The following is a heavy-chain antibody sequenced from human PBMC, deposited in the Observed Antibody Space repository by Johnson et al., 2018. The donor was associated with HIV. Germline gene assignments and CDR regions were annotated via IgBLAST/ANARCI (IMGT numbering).Heavy chain of an antibody. CDR3: ARGSPYYNFWSGYVDAFDI. Sequence: QVQVVESGGGVVQPGRSLRLSCAASGFTFSTYAMHWVRQAPGKGLEWVAVISYDGSNKYYADSVKGRFPISRDNSKNTLYLQMNSLRAEDTAVYYCARGSPYYNFWSGYVDAFDIWGQGTMVTVSS. D-gene: IGHD3-3*01. J-gene: IGHJ3*02. CDR2: ISYDGSNK. V-gene: IGHV3-30-3*01. CDR1: GFTFSTYA.